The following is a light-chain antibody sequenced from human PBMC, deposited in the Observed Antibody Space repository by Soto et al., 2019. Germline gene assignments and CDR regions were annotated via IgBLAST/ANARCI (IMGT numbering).Light chain of an antibody. CDR1: QTISSW. J-gene: IGKJ1*01. V-gene: IGKV1-5*03. CDR3: QHYNSYSEA. Sequence: DIQMPQSPSTLSGSVGDRVTITCRASQTISSWLAWYQQKPGKAPKLLIYKASTLKSGVPSRFSGSGSGTEFTLTISSVQPDDFATYYCQHYNSYSEAFGQGTKVDI. CDR2: KAS.